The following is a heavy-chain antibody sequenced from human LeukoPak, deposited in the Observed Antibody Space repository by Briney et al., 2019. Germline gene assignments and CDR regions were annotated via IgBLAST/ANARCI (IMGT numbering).Heavy chain of an antibody. CDR1: GFTFSDYT. V-gene: IGHV3-21*01. J-gene: IGHJ4*02. D-gene: IGHD3-22*01. Sequence: GGSLRLSCAASGFTFSDYTMNWVRHAPGKGLEWVSSISSSSSYIYFTNSVRGRFTIYRDNAKNSLYLQMNSLRAEDTAVYYCAKNAYYDSTGVLYYFDYWSQGTLVTVSS. CDR2: ISSSSSYI. CDR3: AKNAYYDSTGVLYYFDY.